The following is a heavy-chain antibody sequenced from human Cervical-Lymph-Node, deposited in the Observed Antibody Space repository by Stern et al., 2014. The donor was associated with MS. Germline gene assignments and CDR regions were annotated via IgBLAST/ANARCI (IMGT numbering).Heavy chain of an antibody. CDR2: ISSTSTYI. Sequence: VQLVESGGGLVKPWGSLRLSCAASGFTFSTHTVNWVRQAPGKGLEWVSSISSTSTYIYYAHSVKGRFTITRDNARNSLYLQMNSLRVDDTAVYYCLRDGGDYWGQGTLVTVSS. J-gene: IGHJ4*02. CDR3: LRDGGDY. V-gene: IGHV3-21*01. D-gene: IGHD3-16*01. CDR1: GFTFSTHT.